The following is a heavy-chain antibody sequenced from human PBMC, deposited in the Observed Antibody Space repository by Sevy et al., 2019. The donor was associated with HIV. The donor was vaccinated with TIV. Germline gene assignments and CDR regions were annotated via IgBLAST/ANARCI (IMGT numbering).Heavy chain of an antibody. D-gene: IGHD5-12*01. J-gene: IGHJ4*02. V-gene: IGHV3-7*03. Sequence: GGSLRLSCAGSGFTSSGFWMHWVRQAPGKGLEWVANINQDGTVIFYVDSVKGRFSISRDNSKNSVYLQMNSLRVADTAVYYCATSPKPPSHRSRYDSAPDYWGQGTLVTVSS. CDR3: ATSPKPPSHRSRYDSAPDY. CDR1: GFTSSGFW. CDR2: INQDGTVI.